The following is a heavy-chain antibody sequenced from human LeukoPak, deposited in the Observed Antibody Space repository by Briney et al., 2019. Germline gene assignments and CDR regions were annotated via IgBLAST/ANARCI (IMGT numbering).Heavy chain of an antibody. Sequence: ASVKVSCKASGYTFTGYYLHWMRQAPGQGLEWMGWINVNSGDTNYAQKFQGRVTMTRDTSISTAYMDLIRLTSDDTAVYYCVRVAVTGIAYFQYWGQGTLVTVPS. V-gene: IGHV1-2*02. J-gene: IGHJ1*01. CDR3: VRVAVTGIAYFQY. CDR1: GYTFTGYY. D-gene: IGHD6-19*01. CDR2: INVNSGDT.